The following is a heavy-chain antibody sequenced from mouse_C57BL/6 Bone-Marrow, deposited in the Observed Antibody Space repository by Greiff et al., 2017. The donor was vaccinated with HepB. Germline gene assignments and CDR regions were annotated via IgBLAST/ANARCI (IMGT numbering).Heavy chain of an antibody. CDR1: GYTFTSYW. D-gene: IGHD1-1*01. Sequence: QVQLKQPGAELVRPGTSVKLSCKASGYTFTSYWMHWVKQRPGQGFEWIGVIDPSDSYTNYNQKFKGKATLTVDTSSSTAYMQLSSLTSEDSAVYYCARTTTVVATGRYYFDYWGQGTTLTVSS. J-gene: IGHJ2*01. CDR2: IDPSDSYT. V-gene: IGHV1-59*01. CDR3: ARTTTVVATGRYYFDY.